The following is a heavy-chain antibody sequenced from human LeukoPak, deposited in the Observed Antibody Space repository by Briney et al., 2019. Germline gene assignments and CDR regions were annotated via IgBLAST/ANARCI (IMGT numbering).Heavy chain of an antibody. D-gene: IGHD6-13*01. V-gene: IGHV1-69*05. CDR1: GGTFSSNG. J-gene: IGHJ5*02. Sequence: SVKVSCKASGGTFSSNGISWVRQAPGQGLEWMGGIIPIFSTAKYAQKFQGRVTISTDESTSTVYMELGSPRSEDTAVYYCARAGIAASQRWSDPWGQGTLVTVSS. CDR3: ARAGIAASQRWSDP. CDR2: IIPIFSTA.